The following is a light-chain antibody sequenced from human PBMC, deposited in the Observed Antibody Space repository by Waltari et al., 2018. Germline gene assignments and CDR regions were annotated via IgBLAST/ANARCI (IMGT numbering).Light chain of an antibody. CDR1: QSIRSH. Sequence: DIQMTQHPSSLSASVGDRVPIPCRESQSIRSHLHWYQQKPGKAPKLLIYAASSLQSGVPSRFGGSGSGTDFTLTISRVEAEDVGIYYCLQARQTPYTFGPGTKLEIK. CDR3: LQARQTPYT. J-gene: IGKJ2*01. CDR2: AAS. V-gene: IGKV1-39*01.